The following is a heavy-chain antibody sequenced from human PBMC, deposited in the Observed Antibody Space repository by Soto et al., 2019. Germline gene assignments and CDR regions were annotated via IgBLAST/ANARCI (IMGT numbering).Heavy chain of an antibody. J-gene: IGHJ4*02. D-gene: IGHD2-21*02. CDR1: GGSINSRSYY. Sequence: SETLSLTCTVSGGSINSRSYYWGWIRQSPGKGLEWIGSIYYSGSTYYNPSLKSRVAMSVGTSKNQFSLKLRSVSAADTAVYYCARQRTSVVTQAYFDDWGQGSLVTVSS. CDR2: IYYSGST. CDR3: ARQRTSVVTQAYFDD. V-gene: IGHV4-39*01.